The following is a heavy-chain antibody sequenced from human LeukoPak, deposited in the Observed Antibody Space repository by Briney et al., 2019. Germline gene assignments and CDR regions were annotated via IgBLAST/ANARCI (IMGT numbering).Heavy chain of an antibody. CDR3: ARSMVVRGDMGNYFDP. D-gene: IGHD3-10*01. Sequence: ASVKVSCKASGYTFTGYFIHWVRQAPGQGLEWMGWINPKSGGTNYQQKFQDRVTMTRDTSITTAYMEMSRLRSDDTAVYYCARSMVVRGDMGNYFDPCGQGTLVTVSS. CDR1: GYTFTGYF. J-gene: IGHJ5*02. V-gene: IGHV1-2*02. CDR2: INPKSGGT.